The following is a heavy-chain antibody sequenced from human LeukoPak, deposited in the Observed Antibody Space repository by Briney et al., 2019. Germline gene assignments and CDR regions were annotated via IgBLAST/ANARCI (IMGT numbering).Heavy chain of an antibody. V-gene: IGHV1-2*02. J-gene: IGHJ4*02. CDR3: ARDPSEAVGNFDY. Sequence: GGSLRLSCAASGFTFSAYGMHWVRQAPGQGLEWMGWINPNSGGTNYAQKFQGRVTMTRDTSISTAYMELSRLRSDDTAVYYCARDPSEAVGNFDYWGQGTLVTVSS. CDR2: INPNSGGT. D-gene: IGHD6-19*01. CDR1: GFTFSAYG.